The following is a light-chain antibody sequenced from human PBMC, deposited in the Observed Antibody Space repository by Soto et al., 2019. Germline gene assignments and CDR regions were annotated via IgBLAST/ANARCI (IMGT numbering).Light chain of an antibody. CDR2: EGH. J-gene: IGLJ2*01. V-gene: IGLV2-23*01. CDR1: SGFVGSFSL. CDR3: CSYAGKNNLV. Sequence: QSALAQPASVSGSPGQSITISCTGTSGFVGSFSLVSWYQQHPGKAPKVMISEGHRRPSGVPDRFSGSKSANTASLTISGLQADDEAYYYCCSYAGKNNLVFGGGTKVTVL.